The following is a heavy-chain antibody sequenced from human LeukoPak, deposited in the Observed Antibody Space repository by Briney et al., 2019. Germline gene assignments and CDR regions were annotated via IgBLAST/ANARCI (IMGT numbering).Heavy chain of an antibody. Sequence: ASVKVSCKASGGTFSSYAISWVRQAPGQGLEWVGGIIPIFGTANYAQKFQGRVTITADESTSTAYMELSSLRSEDTAVYYCARVGTIHYYYMDVWGKGTTVTVSS. CDR1: GGTFSSYA. J-gene: IGHJ6*03. V-gene: IGHV1-69*01. CDR3: ARVGTIHYYYMDV. CDR2: IIPIFGTA. D-gene: IGHD3-3*01.